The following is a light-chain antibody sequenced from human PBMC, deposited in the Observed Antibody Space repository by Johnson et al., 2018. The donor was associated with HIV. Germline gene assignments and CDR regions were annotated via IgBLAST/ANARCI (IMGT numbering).Light chain of an antibody. CDR1: SSNIGNNY. CDR2: ENN. V-gene: IGLV1-51*02. J-gene: IGLJ1*01. Sequence: QSVLTQPPSVSAAPGKKVTISCSGSSSNIGNNYVSWYQQLPGTAPKLLIYENNKRPSGIPDRFSGSKSGTSATLGITGLQTGDEADYYCGTWDSSLRGVFGTGTKVTVL. CDR3: GTWDSSLRGV.